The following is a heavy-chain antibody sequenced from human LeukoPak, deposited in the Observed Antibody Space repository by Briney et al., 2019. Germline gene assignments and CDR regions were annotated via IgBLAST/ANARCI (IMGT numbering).Heavy chain of an antibody. CDR2: MNPNSGNT. D-gene: IGHD3-10*01. CDR3: ARGLVKYYGSGSNY. CDR1: GYTFTSYD. V-gene: IGHV1-8*01. J-gene: IGHJ4*02. Sequence: ASVKVSCKASGYTFTSYDINWVRQATGQGLEWMGWMNPNSGNTGYAQKFQGRVTMTRNTSISTAYMELSSLRSEDTAVYYCARGLVKYYGSGSNYWGQGTLVTVSS.